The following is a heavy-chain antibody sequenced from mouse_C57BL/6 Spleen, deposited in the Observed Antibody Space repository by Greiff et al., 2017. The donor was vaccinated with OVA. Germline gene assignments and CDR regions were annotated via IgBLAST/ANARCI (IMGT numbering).Heavy chain of an antibody. CDR1: GYTFTSYW. V-gene: IGHV1-53*01. J-gene: IGHJ2*01. D-gene: IGHD3-3*01. CDR2: INPSNGGT. Sequence: QVQLQHPGTELVKPGASVKLSCKASGYTFTSYWMHWVKQRPGQGLEWIGNINPSNGGTNYNEKFKSKATLTVDKSSSTAYMQLSSLTSEDSAVYYCARGGLRRGYFDYWGQGTTLTVSS. CDR3: ARGGLRRGYFDY.